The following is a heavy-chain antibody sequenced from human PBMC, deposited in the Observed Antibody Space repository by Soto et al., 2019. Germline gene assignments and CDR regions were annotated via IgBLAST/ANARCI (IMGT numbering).Heavy chain of an antibody. Sequence: GASVKVSCKASGYTFTRYAMHWVRQAPGQRLEWMGWINAGNGNTKYSQKFQGRVTITRDTSASTAYMELSSLRSEDTAVYYCARDKQPHNYYYYGMDVWGQGTTV. J-gene: IGHJ6*02. CDR3: ARDKQPHNYYYYGMDV. V-gene: IGHV1-3*01. CDR2: INAGNGNT. CDR1: GYTFTRYA.